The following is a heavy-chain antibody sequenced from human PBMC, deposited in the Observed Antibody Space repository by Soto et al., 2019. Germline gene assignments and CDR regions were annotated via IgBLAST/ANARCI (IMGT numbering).Heavy chain of an antibody. Sequence: SETLSLTCAVYGGSFSGYYWSWIRQPPGKGLEWIGEINHSGSTNYNPSLKSRVTISVDTSKNQFSLKLSSVTAADTAVYYCARALGGGSYPPLVVHYYYYYMDVWGKGTTVTVSS. D-gene: IGHD2-15*01. CDR2: INHSGST. CDR3: ARALGGGSYPPLVVHYYYYYMDV. J-gene: IGHJ6*03. CDR1: GGSFSGYY. V-gene: IGHV4-34*01.